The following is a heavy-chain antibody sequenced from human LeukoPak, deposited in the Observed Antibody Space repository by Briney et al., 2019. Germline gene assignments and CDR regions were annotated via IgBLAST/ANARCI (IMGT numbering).Heavy chain of an antibody. CDR3: ARDRVTRLQNWFDP. CDR2: IYYSGST. V-gene: IGHV4-30-4*06. J-gene: IGHJ5*02. Sequence: XXXXHYWSWIRXHPXKGLEWIGHIYYSGSTYYNPSLKSRGIISVETSKNQFSLKLSSVTAADTAVYYCARDRVTRLQNWFDPWGQGTLVTVSS. CDR1: XXXXHY. D-gene: IGHD1-1*01.